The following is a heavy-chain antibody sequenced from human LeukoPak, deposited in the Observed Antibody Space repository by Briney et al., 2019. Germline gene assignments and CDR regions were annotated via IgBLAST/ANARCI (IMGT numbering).Heavy chain of an antibody. J-gene: IGHJ4*02. V-gene: IGHV4-30-4*08. CDR1: GGSISSGDYY. CDR3: ARTSMTLFDY. CDR2: IYYSGST. Sequence: PSETLSLTCTVSGGSISSGDYYWSWIRQPPGKGLEWIGYIYYSGSTYYSPSLKSRVTISVDTSKNQFSLKLSSVTATDTAVYYCARTSMTLFDYWGQGTLVTVSS. D-gene: IGHD5-18*01.